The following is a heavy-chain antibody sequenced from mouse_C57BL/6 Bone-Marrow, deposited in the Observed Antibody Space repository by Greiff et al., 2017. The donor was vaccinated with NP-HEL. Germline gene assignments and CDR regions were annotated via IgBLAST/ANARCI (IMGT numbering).Heavy chain of an antibody. CDR1: GFTFSDYG. CDR3: AINWYYFDY. D-gene: IGHD4-1*01. V-gene: IGHV5-17*01. Sequence: DVKLVESGGGLVKPGGSLKLSCAASGFTFSDYGMHWVRQAPEKGLEWVAYISSGSSTIYYADTVTGRFNISRDNAKNTLFLQMTSLRSEDTAMYYCAINWYYFDYWGQGTTLTVSS. J-gene: IGHJ2*01. CDR2: ISSGSSTI.